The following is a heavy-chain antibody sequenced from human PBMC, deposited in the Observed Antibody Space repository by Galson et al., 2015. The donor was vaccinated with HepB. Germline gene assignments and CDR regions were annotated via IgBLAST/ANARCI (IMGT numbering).Heavy chain of an antibody. V-gene: IGHV3-11*03. J-gene: IGHJ6*02. D-gene: IGHD7-27*01. CDR1: GFTFSDYY. CDR2: ISSSSSYS. Sequence: SLRLSCAASGFTFSDYYMSWIRQAPGKGLEWVSYISSSSSYSNYADSVKGRFTISRDNAKNSLYLQMNSLRAEDTAVYYCARSNRHWDYYGMDVWGQGTTVTVSS. CDR3: ARSNRHWDYYGMDV.